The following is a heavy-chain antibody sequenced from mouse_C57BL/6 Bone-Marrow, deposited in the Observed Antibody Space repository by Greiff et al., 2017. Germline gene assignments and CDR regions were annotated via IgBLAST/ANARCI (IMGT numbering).Heavy chain of an antibody. CDR3: AKTGTVYYYAMDY. CDR2: IYPGSGNT. J-gene: IGHJ4*01. D-gene: IGHD4-1*01. Sequence: QVHVKQSGAELVRPGASVKLSCKASGYTFTDYYINWVKQRPGQGLEWIARIYPGSGNTYYNEKFKGKATLTAEKSSSTAYMQLSSLTSEDSAVYFCAKTGTVYYYAMDYWGQGTSVTVSS. CDR1: GYTFTDYY. V-gene: IGHV1-76*01.